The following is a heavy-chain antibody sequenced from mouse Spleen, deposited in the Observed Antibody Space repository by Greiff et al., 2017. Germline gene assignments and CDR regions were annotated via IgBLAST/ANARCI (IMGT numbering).Heavy chain of an antibody. J-gene: IGHJ3*01. Sequence: QVQLQQPGAELVKPGASVKLSCKASGYTFTSYWMQWVKQRPGQGLEWIGEIDPSDGYTNYNQKFKGKATLTVDKSSSTAYMQLSSLTSEDSAVYYCAMGGITAVVRDWFAYWGQGTLVTVSA. CDR3: AMGGITAVVRDWFAY. CDR1: GYTFTSYW. V-gene: IGHV1-50*01. CDR2: IDPSDGYT. D-gene: IGHD1-1*01.